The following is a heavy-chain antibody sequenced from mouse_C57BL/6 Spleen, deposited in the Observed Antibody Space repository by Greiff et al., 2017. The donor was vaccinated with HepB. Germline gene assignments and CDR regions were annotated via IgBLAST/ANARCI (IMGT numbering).Heavy chain of an antibody. CDR1: GYAFTNYL. J-gene: IGHJ3*01. V-gene: IGHV1-54*01. D-gene: IGHD2-12*01. CDR3: ARPFLTSGFAY. CDR2: INPGSGGT. Sequence: QVQLQQSGAELVRPGPSVKVSCKASGYAFTNYLIEWVKQRPGQGLEWIGVINPGSGGTNYNEKFKGKATLPADKSSSTAYMQLSSLTSEDSAVYFCARPFLTSGFAYWGQGTLVTVSA.